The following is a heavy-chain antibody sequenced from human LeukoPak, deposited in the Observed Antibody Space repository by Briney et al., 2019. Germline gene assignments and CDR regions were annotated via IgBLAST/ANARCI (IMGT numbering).Heavy chain of an antibody. D-gene: IGHD3-16*01. V-gene: IGHV3-66*02. Sequence: GGSLRLSCAASGFTVSSNYMTWVRQAPGKGLEWVSVIYSGGNTYYADSVKGRFTISRDNSKNILYLQMNSLRAEDTAIYYCARDDVASVFDYWGQGTLVTVSS. CDR2: IYSGGNT. CDR3: ARDDVASVFDY. CDR1: GFTVSSNY. J-gene: IGHJ4*02.